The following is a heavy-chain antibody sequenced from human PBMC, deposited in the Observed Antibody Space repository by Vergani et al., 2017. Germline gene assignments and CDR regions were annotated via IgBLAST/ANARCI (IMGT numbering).Heavy chain of an antibody. J-gene: IGHJ4*02. V-gene: IGHV3-11*01. CDR2: ISSSGSTI. CDR1: GFTFSDYY. D-gene: IGHD3-22*01. CDR3: ARDLAVDTYYYISSVKWRCFDY. Sequence: QVQLVESGGGLVKPGGSLRLSCAASGFTFSDYYMSWIRQAPGKGLEWVSYISSSGSTIYYADSVKGRFTISRDNAKNSLYLQMNSLRAEYPAVYYCARDLAVDTYYYISSVKWRCFDYWGQGTLVTVSS.